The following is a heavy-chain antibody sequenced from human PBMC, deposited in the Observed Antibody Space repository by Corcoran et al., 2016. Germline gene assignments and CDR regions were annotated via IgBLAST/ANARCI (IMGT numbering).Heavy chain of an antibody. D-gene: IGHD2-8*02. V-gene: IGHV3-33*01. J-gene: IGHJ6*02. Sequence: QVQLVESGGGVVQPGRSLTLSCAASGFTFNTYGMNWVRQAPGKGPEWVAVIWYDGSIKYYADSVKGRFTISRDNSKNTLYLQMNSLRAEDTALYYCARIDCTGVSCRPYDYYGMDVWGQGTTVTVSS. CDR3: ARIDCTGVSCRPYDYYGMDV. CDR2: IWYDGSIK. CDR1: GFTFNTYG.